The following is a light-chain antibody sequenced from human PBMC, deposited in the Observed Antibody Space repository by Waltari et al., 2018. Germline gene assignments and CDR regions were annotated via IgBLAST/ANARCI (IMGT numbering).Light chain of an antibody. CDR1: SNDVGGYDY. J-gene: IGLJ2*01. CDR3: SSYSSTTTLV. V-gene: IGLV2-14*03. CDR2: DVS. Sequence: QSALTQPASVSGSPGQSITISCTGTSNDVGGYDYVSWYQQHPDKAPKLVIFDVSNRPSGVSRRFSASKSGNTASLTISGLQAEDEAVYYCSSYSSTTTLVFGGGTKVTVL.